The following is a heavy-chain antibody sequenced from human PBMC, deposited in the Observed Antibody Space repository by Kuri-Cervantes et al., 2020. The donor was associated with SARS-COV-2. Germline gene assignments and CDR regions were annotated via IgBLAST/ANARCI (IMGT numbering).Heavy chain of an antibody. Sequence: GGSLRLSCAASGFTFSSYSMNWVRQAPGKGLEWVSSISSSSSTIYYADSVKGRFTISRDNAKNSLYLQMNSLRAEDTAVYYCARGLGYCSGGSCYSRSSSDYWGQGTLVTVSS. V-gene: IGHV3-48*01. CDR1: GFTFSSYS. CDR2: ISSSSSTI. J-gene: IGHJ4*02. CDR3: ARGLGYCSGGSCYSRSSSDY. D-gene: IGHD2-15*01.